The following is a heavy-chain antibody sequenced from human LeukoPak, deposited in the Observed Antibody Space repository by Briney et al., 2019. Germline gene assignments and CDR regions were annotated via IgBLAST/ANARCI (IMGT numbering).Heavy chain of an antibody. CDR3: ARDCDEYSYGADY. CDR1: GFTFSSYS. J-gene: IGHJ4*02. CDR2: ISSSSSYI. Sequence: GGSLRLSCAASGFTFSSYSMNWVRQAPGKGLEWVSSISSSSSYIYYADSVKGRFTISRDNAKNSLYLQMNSLRAEDTAVYYCARDCDEYSYGADYWGQGTLVTVSS. V-gene: IGHV3-21*01. D-gene: IGHD5-18*01.